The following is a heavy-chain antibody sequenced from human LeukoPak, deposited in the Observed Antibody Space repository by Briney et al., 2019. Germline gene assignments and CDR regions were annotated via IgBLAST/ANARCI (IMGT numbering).Heavy chain of an antibody. CDR3: ARVDGSSWRLDY. CDR2: INPNSGGT. V-gene: IGHV1-2*02. D-gene: IGHD6-13*01. J-gene: IGHJ4*02. Sequence: ASVKVSCKASGYTFTGYYMHWVRQAPGQGLEWMGWINPNSGGTNYAQKFQGRVTMTRDTSISTAHMELSRLRSDDTAVYYCARVDGSSWRLDYWGQGTLVTVSS. CDR1: GYTFTGYY.